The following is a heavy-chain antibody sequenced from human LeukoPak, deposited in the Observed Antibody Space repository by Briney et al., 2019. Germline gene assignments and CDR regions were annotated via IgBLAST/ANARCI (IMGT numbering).Heavy chain of an antibody. D-gene: IGHD6-19*01. CDR2: ISGSGGST. Sequence: GGSLRLSCAASGFTFSSYGMSWVRQAPGKGLEWVSGISGSGGSTYYADSVKGRFTISRDNSKNTLYLQMNSLRAEDTAVYYCAKPPGLVSTSYYYYYMDVWGKGTTVTISS. V-gene: IGHV3-23*01. CDR3: AKPPGLVSTSYYYYYMDV. CDR1: GFTFSSYG. J-gene: IGHJ6*03.